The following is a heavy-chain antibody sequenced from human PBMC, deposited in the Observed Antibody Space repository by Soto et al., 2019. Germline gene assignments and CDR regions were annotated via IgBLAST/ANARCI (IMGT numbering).Heavy chain of an antibody. Sequence: QVQLVQSGAEVKKPGASVKVSCKASGYTFTSYGISWVRQAHGQGLEWMGSISAYNGNTNYAQKLQGRVTMTTDTSTSTAYMELRSLRSDDTAVYYCARVLTRYYDFWSGQSGGAFDIWGQGTMVTVSS. CDR3: ARVLTRYYDFWSGQSGGAFDI. J-gene: IGHJ3*02. D-gene: IGHD3-3*01. CDR2: ISAYNGNT. CDR1: GYTFTSYG. V-gene: IGHV1-18*01.